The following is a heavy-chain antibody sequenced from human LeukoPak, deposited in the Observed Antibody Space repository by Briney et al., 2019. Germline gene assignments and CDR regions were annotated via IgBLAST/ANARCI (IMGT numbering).Heavy chain of an antibody. D-gene: IGHD4-17*01. Sequence: GGSLRLSCAASGFIFSSYAMSWVRQAPWKGLEWVSVIFGSGDSTFYADSVKGRFTISRDNSKNTLYLQMHSLRAEDTAVYYCTKGGLGYYGEDSWGQGTLVTVSS. J-gene: IGHJ4*02. CDR2: IFGSGDST. CDR1: GFIFSSYA. V-gene: IGHV3-23*01. CDR3: TKGGLGYYGEDS.